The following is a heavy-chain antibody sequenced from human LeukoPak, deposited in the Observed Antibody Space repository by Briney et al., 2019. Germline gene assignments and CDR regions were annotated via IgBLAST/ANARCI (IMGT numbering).Heavy chain of an antibody. CDR3: ARDPNGDYIGAFDM. D-gene: IGHD4-17*01. J-gene: IGHJ3*02. CDR1: GFTFSAYA. V-gene: IGHV3-23*01. Sequence: GGSLRLSCTASGFTFSAYAMMWVRQAPGKGPEWVSVIRGGGTSEFYADSVKGRFRISRDNSKDTLFLQMNSLRAEDTAVYYCARDPNGDYIGAFDMWGPGTMVTVSS. CDR2: IRGGGTSE.